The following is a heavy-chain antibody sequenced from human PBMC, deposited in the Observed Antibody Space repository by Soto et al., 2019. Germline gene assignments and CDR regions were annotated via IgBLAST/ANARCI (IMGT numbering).Heavy chain of an antibody. CDR3: ARDRGLVSAVGGKMVNHYGLDV. Sequence: QVQLVQSGAEVKKPGSSMKVSCKASGGTFSRNTISWVRQAPGQGLEWMGRIIPLLNIPNYAQNFQGRVMMTADRSTTTVYMEVSSLKSEDTAVYYCARDRGLVSAVGGKMVNHYGLDVWGQGTTVTVSS. J-gene: IGHJ6*02. D-gene: IGHD3-10*01. CDR1: GGTFSRNT. CDR2: IIPLLNIP. V-gene: IGHV1-69*08.